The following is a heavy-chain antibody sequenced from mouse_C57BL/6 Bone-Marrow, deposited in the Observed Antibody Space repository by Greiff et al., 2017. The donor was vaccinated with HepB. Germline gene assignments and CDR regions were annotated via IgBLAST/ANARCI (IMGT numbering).Heavy chain of an antibody. J-gene: IGHJ2*01. V-gene: IGHV1-74*01. CDR1: GYTFTSYW. Sequence: VQLQQPGAELVKPGASVKVSCKASGYTFTSYWMHWVKQRPGQGLEWIGRIHPSDSDTNYNQKFKGKATLTVDKSSSTAYMQISSLTSEDSAVYYCAIWAPVLRYNYFAYWGQGTTLTVSS. CDR2: IHPSDSDT. CDR3: AIWAPVLRYNYFAY. D-gene: IGHD1-1*01.